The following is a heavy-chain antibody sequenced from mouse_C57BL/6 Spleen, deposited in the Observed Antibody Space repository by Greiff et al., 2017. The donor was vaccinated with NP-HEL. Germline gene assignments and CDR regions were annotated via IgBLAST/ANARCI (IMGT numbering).Heavy chain of an antibody. D-gene: IGHD2-1*01. J-gene: IGHJ1*03. V-gene: IGHV5-17*01. CDR1: GFTFSDYG. CDR3: ARQGIYYGNYEGYFDV. Sequence: VESGGGLVKPGGSLKLSCAASGFTFSDYGMHWVRQAPEKGLEWVAYISSGSSTIYYADTVKGRFTISRDNAKNTLFLQMTSLRSEDTAMYYCARQGIYYGNYEGYFDVWGTGTTVTVSS. CDR2: ISSGSSTI.